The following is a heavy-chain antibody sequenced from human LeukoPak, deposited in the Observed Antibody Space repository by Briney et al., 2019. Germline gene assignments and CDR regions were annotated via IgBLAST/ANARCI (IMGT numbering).Heavy chain of an antibody. D-gene: IGHD2-8*01. CDR1: GYTFTGYY. CDR2: INPNSGVT. V-gene: IGHV1-2*02. Sequence: GASVKVSCKASGYTFTGYYLHWVRQAPGQGLEWMGWINPNSGVTNYAQKFQGRVTLTRDTSITTAYMQLSRLNSDDTAVYYCARDVSRSRDFWGQGTLVTVSS. CDR3: ARDVSRSRDF. J-gene: IGHJ4*02.